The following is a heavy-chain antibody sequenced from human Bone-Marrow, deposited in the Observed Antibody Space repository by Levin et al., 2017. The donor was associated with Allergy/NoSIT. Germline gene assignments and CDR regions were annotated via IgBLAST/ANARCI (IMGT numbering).Heavy chain of an antibody. Sequence: RSQTLSLTCAVSGFSISYSYYWGWIRQPPGEGLQWIASIYHSGSTYYNPSLKSRVTISVDTSKNQFSLKLSSVTAADTAVYYCARVNWNDVRFDSWGQGTLVTVSS. CDR3: ARVNWNDVRFDS. V-gene: IGHV4-38-2*01. D-gene: IGHD1-20*01. CDR1: GFSISYSYY. J-gene: IGHJ4*02. CDR2: IYHSGST.